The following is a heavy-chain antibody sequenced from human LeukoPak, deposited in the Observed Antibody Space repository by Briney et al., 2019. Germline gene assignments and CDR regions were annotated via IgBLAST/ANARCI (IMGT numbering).Heavy chain of an antibody. CDR1: GFTFSNNG. CDR2: IRYDGSNK. V-gene: IGHV3-30*02. Sequence: GGSLRLSCAASGFTFSNNGMHWVRQAPGKGLEWAAFIRYDGSNKYYADSVKGRFTISRDNSKNTLYLQMNSLRAEDTAVYYCAKGLYGGNSGDAFDIWGQGTMVTVSS. D-gene: IGHD4-23*01. J-gene: IGHJ3*02. CDR3: AKGLYGGNSGDAFDI.